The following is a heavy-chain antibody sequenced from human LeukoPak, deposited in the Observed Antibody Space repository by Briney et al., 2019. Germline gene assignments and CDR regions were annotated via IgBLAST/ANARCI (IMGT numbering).Heavy chain of an antibody. CDR2: INSDGSST. J-gene: IGHJ3*02. Sequence: GGSLRLSCAASGFTFSSYWMHWVRQAPGKGLVWVSRINSDGSSTSYADSVKGRFTISRDNAKNTLYLQMNSLRAEDTAVYYCARELLWFGEFQTDAFDIWGQGTMVTVSS. CDR1: GFTFSSYW. D-gene: IGHD3-10*01. V-gene: IGHV3-74*01. CDR3: ARELLWFGEFQTDAFDI.